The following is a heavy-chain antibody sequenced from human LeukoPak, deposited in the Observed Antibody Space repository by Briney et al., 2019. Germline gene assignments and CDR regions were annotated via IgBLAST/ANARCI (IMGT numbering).Heavy chain of an antibody. V-gene: IGHV4-30-4*01. Sequence: SETLSLTRTVSGGSISSGDYYWSWIRQPPGKGLEWIGYIYYSGSTNYNPSLKSRVTISVDTSKNQFSLKLSSVTAADTAVYYCARAHYYGSGSYYKHNWFDPWGQGTLVTVSS. J-gene: IGHJ5*02. D-gene: IGHD3-10*01. CDR2: IYYSGST. CDR1: GGSISSGDYY. CDR3: ARAHYYGSGSYYKHNWFDP.